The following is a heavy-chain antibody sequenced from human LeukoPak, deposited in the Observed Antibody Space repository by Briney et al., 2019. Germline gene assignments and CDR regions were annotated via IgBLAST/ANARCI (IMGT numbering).Heavy chain of an antibody. J-gene: IGHJ3*02. D-gene: IGHD1-1*01. CDR3: ARDRPWKQAFDI. CDR2: IYYSGST. Sequence: PSETLSLTCTVSGGSISSYYWSWIRQPPGKGLEWIGYIYYSGSTNYNPSLKSRVTISVDTSKNQFSLKLSSVAAADTAVYYCARDRPWKQAFDIWGQGTMVTVSS. V-gene: IGHV4-59*12. CDR1: GGSISSYY.